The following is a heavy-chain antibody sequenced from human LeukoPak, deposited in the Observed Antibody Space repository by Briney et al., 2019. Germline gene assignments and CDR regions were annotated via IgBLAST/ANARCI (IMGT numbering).Heavy chain of an antibody. CDR1: GYSFTTYW. D-gene: IGHD3-22*01. J-gene: IGHJ4*02. CDR3: ATLYDSSGYYYPY. V-gene: IGHV5-51*01. CDR2: IYPADSTA. Sequence: GESLKISCKASGYSFTTYWIGWVRQVPGKGLEWVGIIYPADSTAKYSPSFQGQVTISVDKSISTAYLQWSSLKASDTAMYYCATLYDSSGYYYPYWGQGTLVTVSS.